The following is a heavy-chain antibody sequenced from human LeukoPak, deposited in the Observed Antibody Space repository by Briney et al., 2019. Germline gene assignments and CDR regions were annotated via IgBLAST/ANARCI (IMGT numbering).Heavy chain of an antibody. Sequence: PSETLSLTCAVSGGSISSSSYYWGWIRQPPGKGLEWIGSIYYSGSTYYNPSLKTRVTISVDTSKNQFSLKLSSVTAADTAVYYCARHGGNWFDPCGEGNLVTVSS. CDR1: GGSISSSSYY. J-gene: IGHJ5*02. V-gene: IGHV4-39*01. CDR2: IYYSGST. CDR3: ARHGGNWFDP. D-gene: IGHD3-3*01.